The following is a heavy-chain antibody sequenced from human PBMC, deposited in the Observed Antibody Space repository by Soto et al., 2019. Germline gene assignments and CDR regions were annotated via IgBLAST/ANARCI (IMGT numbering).Heavy chain of an antibody. V-gene: IGHV3-30*18. CDR2: ISKDGTYK. Sequence: QGQLVESGGGVVQPGRSLRLSCEDSRFSFSLYGMHWVRQAPGKGLEWVAFISKDGTYKYYADSVRGRFTISRDNSKDTLFLQMSSLRAEDTAVYYCAKDTDFYDGGGYVYERAFDMWGQETMVTVSS. CDR3: AKDTDFYDGGGYVYERAFDM. D-gene: IGHD3-22*01. CDR1: RFSFSLYG. J-gene: IGHJ3*02.